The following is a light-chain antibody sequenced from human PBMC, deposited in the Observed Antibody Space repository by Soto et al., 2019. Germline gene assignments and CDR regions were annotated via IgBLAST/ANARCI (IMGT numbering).Light chain of an antibody. Sequence: QSALTQPPSASGSPGQSVTISCTGTSSDVGGSNYVSWYQHHPGQAPKLMIYEVSKRPSGVPDRFSGCKSGNTASLTVSGLQAEDEADYYCSSDAGSNNWVFGGGTKLTVL. V-gene: IGLV2-8*01. CDR1: SSDVGGSNY. J-gene: IGLJ3*02. CDR3: SSDAGSNNWV. CDR2: EVS.